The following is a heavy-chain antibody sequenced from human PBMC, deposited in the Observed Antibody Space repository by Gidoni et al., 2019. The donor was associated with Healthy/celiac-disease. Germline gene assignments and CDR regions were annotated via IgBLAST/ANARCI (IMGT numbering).Heavy chain of an antibody. V-gene: IGHV1-24*01. J-gene: IGHJ6*03. CDR3: ATVNCSSTSCYGLKYYYYYYYMDV. Sequence: QVQLVQSGAEVKKPGASVKVSCKVSGYTLTELSMHWVRQSPGKGLEWMGGFDPEDGETIYAQKFQGRVTMTEDTSTDTAYMELSSLRSEDTAVYYCATVNCSSTSCYGLKYYYYYYYMDVWGKGTTVTVSS. D-gene: IGHD2-2*01. CDR1: GYTLTELS. CDR2: FDPEDGET.